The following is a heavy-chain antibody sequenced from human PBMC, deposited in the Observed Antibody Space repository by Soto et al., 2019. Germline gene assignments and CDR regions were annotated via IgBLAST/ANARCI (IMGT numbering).Heavy chain of an antibody. D-gene: IGHD6-6*01. CDR3: ARDRKAYSSSWWNYYYYGMDV. CDR2: ISAYNGNT. Sequence: ASVKVSCKASGYTFTSYGISWVRQAPGQGLEWMGWISAYNGNTNYAQKLQGRVTMTTDTSTSTAYMELRSLRPDDTAVYYCARDRKAYSSSWWNYYYYGMDVWGQGTTVTVSS. J-gene: IGHJ6*02. CDR1: GYTFTSYG. V-gene: IGHV1-18*01.